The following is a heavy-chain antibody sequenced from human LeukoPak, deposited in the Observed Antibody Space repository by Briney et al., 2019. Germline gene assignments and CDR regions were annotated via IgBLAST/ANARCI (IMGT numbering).Heavy chain of an antibody. Sequence: ASVKVSCKASGYTFTDYYMHWVHQAPGKGLEWMGRVDPEDVETIYTEKFQGRVTITADTSTDTAYMELSSLRSEDTAVYYCATVKEHKFWSGYYTDPQRWFDPWGQGTLVTVSS. J-gene: IGHJ5*02. CDR1: GYTFTDYY. CDR2: VDPEDVET. D-gene: IGHD3-3*01. CDR3: ATVKEHKFWSGYYTDPQRWFDP. V-gene: IGHV1-69-2*01.